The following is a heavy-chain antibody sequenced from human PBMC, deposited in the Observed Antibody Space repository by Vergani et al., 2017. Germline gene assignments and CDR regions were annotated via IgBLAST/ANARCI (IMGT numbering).Heavy chain of an antibody. CDR1: GYTFSNEY. CDR2: INPSGGHT. Sequence: QVQVVQSGAEVKKSGASVKVSCKTSGYTFSNEYMHWVRQAPGQGLEWMGIINPSGGHTNYAQKFQGRVTMTRDTSTSTVYMELSSLRSEDTAIYYCARGDYGILTGYRYWGQGTLVTVSA. CDR3: ARGDYGILTGYRY. D-gene: IGHD3-9*01. J-gene: IGHJ4*02. V-gene: IGHV1-46*03.